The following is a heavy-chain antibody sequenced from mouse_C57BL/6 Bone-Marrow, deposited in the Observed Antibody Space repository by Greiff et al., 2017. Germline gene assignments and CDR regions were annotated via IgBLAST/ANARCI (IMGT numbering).Heavy chain of an antibody. CDR3: ARDLLWFLFDY. J-gene: IGHJ2*01. CDR1: GYTFTDYN. CDR2: INPNNGGT. V-gene: IGHV1-18*01. Sequence: EVHLVESGPELVKPGASVKIPCKASGYTFTDYNMDWVKQSHGKSLEWIGDINPNNGGTIYNQKFKGKATLTVDKSSSTAYMELRSLTSEDTAVYYCARDLLWFLFDYWGQGTTLTVSS. D-gene: IGHD2-2*01.